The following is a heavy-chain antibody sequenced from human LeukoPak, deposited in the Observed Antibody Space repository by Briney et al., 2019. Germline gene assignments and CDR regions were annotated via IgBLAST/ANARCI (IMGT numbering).Heavy chain of an antibody. D-gene: IGHD3-10*01. CDR1: GGSISSYY. CDR3: ARDRGLSDGIDY. CDR2: IYYSGST. Sequence: PSETLSLTCTVSGGSISSYYWSWIRQPPGKGLEWIGYIYYSGSTNYNPSLKSRVTISVDTSKNQFSLKLSSVTAADTAVYYCARDRGLSDGIDYWGQGTLVTVSS. J-gene: IGHJ4*02. V-gene: IGHV4-59*01.